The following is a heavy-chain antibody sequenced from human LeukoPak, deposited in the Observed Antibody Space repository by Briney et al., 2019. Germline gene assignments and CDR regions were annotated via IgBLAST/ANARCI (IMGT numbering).Heavy chain of an antibody. CDR3: ARPRGYSYGYDAFDI. J-gene: IGHJ3*02. V-gene: IGHV1-69*13. CDR2: IIPIFGTP. D-gene: IGHD5-18*01. CDR1: GYTFTDYH. Sequence: SVKVSCKASGYTFTDYHIHWVRQAPGQGLEWMGMIIPIFGTPNYAQRFQGRVKITADELTITAYMELTSLRSEDTAVYYCARPRGYSYGYDAFDIWGQGTMVTVSS.